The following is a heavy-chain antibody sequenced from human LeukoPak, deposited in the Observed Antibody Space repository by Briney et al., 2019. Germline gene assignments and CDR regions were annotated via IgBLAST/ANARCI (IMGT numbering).Heavy chain of an antibody. J-gene: IGHJ6*02. CDR3: ARDPPYGDYGYYYYGMDV. CDR2: INPNSGGT. D-gene: IGHD4-17*01. Sequence: ASVKVSCKASGYTFTGYYMHWVRQAPGQGLEWMGWINPNSGGTNYAQKFQGRVTMTRDTSISTAYMELSRLRSDDTAVYYCARDPPYGDYGYYYYGMDVWGQGTTVTVSS. V-gene: IGHV1-2*02. CDR1: GYTFTGYY.